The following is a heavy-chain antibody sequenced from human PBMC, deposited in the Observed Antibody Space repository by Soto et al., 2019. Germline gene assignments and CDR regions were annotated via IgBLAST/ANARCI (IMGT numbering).Heavy chain of an antibody. CDR1: GFTFSNYA. CDR2: ISDSADST. CDR3: AKKGHTSNGYDYFDY. Sequence: PGGSLRLSCAASGFTFSNYAMSWVRQAPGKGLEWVSAISDSADSTSYPDSEEGRFSISRDNSKNTLYLQMNSLRVGDTAVYYCAKKGHTSNGYDYFDYWGQGTLVTVSS. J-gene: IGHJ4*02. V-gene: IGHV3-23*01. D-gene: IGHD4-4*01.